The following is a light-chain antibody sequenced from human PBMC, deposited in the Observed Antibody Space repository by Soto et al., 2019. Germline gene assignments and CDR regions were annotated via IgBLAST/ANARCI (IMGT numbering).Light chain of an antibody. CDR2: AAS. CDR1: QSIDNY. J-gene: IGKJ5*01. Sequence: IQMTQSPSSLSASVGDRGTITCRAIQSIDNYLNWYQQKAGKATKILIYAASSLQSGVTSRFSGRGYGTDFTLTISSLQPEDCATYYCQQSYSSPTFGQGTRLE. CDR3: QQSYSSPT. V-gene: IGKV1-39*01.